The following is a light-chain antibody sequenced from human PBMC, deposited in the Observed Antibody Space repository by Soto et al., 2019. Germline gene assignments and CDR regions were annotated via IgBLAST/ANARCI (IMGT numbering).Light chain of an antibody. CDR1: SSDVGSYNL. CDR3: CSYAGSSTWV. Sequence: QSALTQPASVSGSPGQSITISFTGTSSDVGSYNLVSWYQQHPGKAPKLMIYEVSKRPSGVSNRFSGSKSGNTASLTISGRQAEDEADYYCCSYAGSSTWVFGGGTELTVL. CDR2: EVS. V-gene: IGLV2-23*02. J-gene: IGLJ3*02.